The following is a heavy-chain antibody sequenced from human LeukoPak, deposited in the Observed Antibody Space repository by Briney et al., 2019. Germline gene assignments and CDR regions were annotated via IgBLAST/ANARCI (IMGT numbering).Heavy chain of an antibody. CDR2: ISPNSGAT. J-gene: IGHJ4*02. V-gene: IGHV1-2*02. CDR3: ARFSVGGRYDFDY. D-gene: IGHD3-9*01. CDR1: GYTFTAYH. Sequence: ASVKVSCKAYGYTFTAYHLHWVRQAPGQGLEWMGWISPNSGATKYAQKFQDRVTMTRDTSINTAYMELSRLRSDDTAVYYCARFSVGGRYDFDYWGQGTLVTVSS.